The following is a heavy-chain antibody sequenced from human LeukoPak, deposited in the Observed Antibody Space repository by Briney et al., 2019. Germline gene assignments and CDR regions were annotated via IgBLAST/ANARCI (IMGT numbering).Heavy chain of an antibody. CDR1: GFIFSTYG. J-gene: IGHJ4*02. V-gene: IGHV3-30*18. D-gene: IGHD1-26*01. CDR2: ISYDGSNK. Sequence: GSRRLSCAASGFIFSTYGMHWVSQAPGQGLEWVAVISYDGSNKYYGDSVEGRFTISRDNSKNTLYLQMNSLRTEDTAVYYCAKEVGTFTLDDWGPGALVTVSS. CDR3: AKEVGTFTLDD.